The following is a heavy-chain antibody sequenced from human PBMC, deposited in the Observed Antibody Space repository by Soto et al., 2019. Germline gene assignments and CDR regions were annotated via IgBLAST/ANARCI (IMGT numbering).Heavy chain of an antibody. V-gene: IGHV4-31*02. CDR2: IYYSGSS. D-gene: IGHD3-10*01. J-gene: IGHJ4*02. Sequence: LSLTCTVSGGSISSGGYYWTWIRQHPGKGLEWIGFIYYSGSSYYNPSLQSRASISVDTSKNQFFLRLTSVTAADTAVYYCARVAGGSVAAADYWGQGTLVTVSS. CDR1: GGSISSGGYY. CDR3: ARVAGGSVAAADY.